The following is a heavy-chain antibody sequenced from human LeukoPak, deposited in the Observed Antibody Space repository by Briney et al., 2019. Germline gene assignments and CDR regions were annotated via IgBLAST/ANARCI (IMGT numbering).Heavy chain of an antibody. CDR3: ARDRVGSSAGSWFDP. CDR2: INPNSGGT. CDR1: GYTLTGYY. V-gene: IGHV1-2*02. D-gene: IGHD6-6*01. Sequence: ASVKVSCKASGYTLTGYYMHWVRQAPGQGLEWMGWINPNSGGTNYAQKFQGRVTMTRDMSTSTVYMELSSLRSEDTAVYYCARDRVGSSAGSWFDPWGQGTLVTVSS. J-gene: IGHJ5*02.